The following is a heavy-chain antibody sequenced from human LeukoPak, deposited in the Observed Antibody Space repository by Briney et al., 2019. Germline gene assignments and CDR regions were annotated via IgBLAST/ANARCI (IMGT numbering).Heavy chain of an antibody. CDR2: IFYSGST. D-gene: IGHD2-21*01. CDR1: GDSHTRSSYQ. J-gene: IGHJ5*01. CDR3: ARQIAVVEPTDPNWFDS. V-gene: IGHV4-39*07. Sequence: FETLSLPCSVSGDSHTRSSYQWGWVRPPPRKGPGWVGGIFYSGSTYYTPSLKSRVTMSLDTSKTQFSLRLTSVTAADTAVYYCARQIAVVEPTDPNWFDSWGQGTLVTVSS.